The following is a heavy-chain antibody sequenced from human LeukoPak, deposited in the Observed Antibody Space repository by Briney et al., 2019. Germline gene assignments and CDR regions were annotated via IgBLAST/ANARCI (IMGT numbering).Heavy chain of an antibody. Sequence: SETLSLTCTVSGGSISSYYWNRIRQPPGKGLEWIGYIYYSGSTNYNPSLKSRVTMSVDTSNNHFSLKLTSVTAADTAVYYCATRGDGYNSWYFDLWGRGTLVTVSS. CDR1: GGSISSYY. D-gene: IGHD5-24*01. J-gene: IGHJ2*01. CDR2: IYYSGST. V-gene: IGHV4-59*01. CDR3: ATRGDGYNSWYFDL.